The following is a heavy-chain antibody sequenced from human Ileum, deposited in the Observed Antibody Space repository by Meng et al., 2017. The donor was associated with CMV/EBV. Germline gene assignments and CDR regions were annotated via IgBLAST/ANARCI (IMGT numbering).Heavy chain of an antibody. D-gene: IGHD3-16*01. CDR1: GISFRTYT. Sequence: GGSLRLSCAASGISFRTYTLNWVRQAPGKGLEWVSSISADSDYIYYADSAKGRFTISRDDAKNSLYLQMNSLRAEDTAVYYCARERGGDGMDVWGQGTTVTVSS. J-gene: IGHJ6*02. CDR2: ISADSDYI. CDR3: ARERGGDGMDV. V-gene: IGHV3-21*01.